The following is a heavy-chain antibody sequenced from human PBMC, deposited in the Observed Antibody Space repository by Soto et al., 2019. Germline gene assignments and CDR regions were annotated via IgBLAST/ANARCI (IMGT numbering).Heavy chain of an antibody. J-gene: IGHJ4*02. CDR2: IHYSGKT. CDR1: GASITSTTYF. V-gene: IGHV4-39*01. Sequence: PSETLSLTCSLSGASITSTTYFWAWIRQPPGKGLEWVGSIHYSGKTHYNPSLKSRTTISVDRSRNQFSLQASSVTAADTAVYYCAKNLPRTGRFDYWGQGTVVTV. CDR3: AKNLPRTGRFDY.